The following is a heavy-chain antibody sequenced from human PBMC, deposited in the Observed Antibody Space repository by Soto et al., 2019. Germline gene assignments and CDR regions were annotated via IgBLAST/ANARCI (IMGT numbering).Heavy chain of an antibody. V-gene: IGHV3-48*03. CDR1: GFTFSNYE. D-gene: IGHD4-4*01. CDR2: ISNSGRAI. CDR3: ARDPEIYRGNFDYGLDV. Sequence: GGSLRLSCAVFGFTFSNYEMNWVRQAPGKGLEWVSYISNSGRAIYYADSVKGRFTISRDNAKNSLYLQMNSLRAEDTAVYYCARDPEIYRGNFDYGLDVWGQGTTVTVSS. J-gene: IGHJ6*02.